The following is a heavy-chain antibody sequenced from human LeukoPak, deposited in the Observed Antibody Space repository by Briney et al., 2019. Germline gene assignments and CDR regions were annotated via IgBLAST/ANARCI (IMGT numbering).Heavy chain of an antibody. D-gene: IGHD2-2*02. CDR3: ARDSEYCSSTSCYTYYYGMDV. CDR1: GGTFSSYA. Sequence: SVKVSCKASGGTFSSYAISWVRQAPGQGLEWMGGIIPIFGTANYAQKFQGRVTLTADESTSTAYMELSSLRSEDTAVYYCARDSEYCSSTSCYTYYYGMDVWGQGTTVTVSS. V-gene: IGHV1-69*13. J-gene: IGHJ6*02. CDR2: IIPIFGTA.